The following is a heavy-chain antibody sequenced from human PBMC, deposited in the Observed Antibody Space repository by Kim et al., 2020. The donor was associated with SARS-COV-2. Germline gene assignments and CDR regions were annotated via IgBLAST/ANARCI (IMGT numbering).Heavy chain of an antibody. V-gene: IGHV3-21*01. CDR3: ARDHVEVSGPYYFDY. D-gene: IGHD2-2*01. Sequence: GGSLRLSCEASGFTFATYAMTWVRQAPGKGLEWVSSISTSPNYIYYADSVKGRFTISRDNAKNSLFLNMNSLRAEDTAVYYCARDHVEVSGPYYFDYWGRGTLVTVSS. J-gene: IGHJ4*02. CDR1: GFTFATYA. CDR2: ISTSPNYI.